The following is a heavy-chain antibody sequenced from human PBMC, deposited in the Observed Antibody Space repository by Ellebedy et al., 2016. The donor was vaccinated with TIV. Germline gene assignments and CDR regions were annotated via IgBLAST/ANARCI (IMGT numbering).Heavy chain of an antibody. J-gene: IGHJ4*02. CDR2: ISASGGAT. CDR3: PKDSGLSGWYFDY. CDR1: GFTFRSYA. V-gene: IGHV3-23*01. D-gene: IGHD6-19*01. Sequence: GESLKISCAASGFTFRSYAMGWVRQAPGKGLEWISGISASGGATYYAAPLKGRFTTSRDNSNAMVYLQIKSLRPDDTAVYYCPKDSGLSGWYFDYWGQGTMVTVSS.